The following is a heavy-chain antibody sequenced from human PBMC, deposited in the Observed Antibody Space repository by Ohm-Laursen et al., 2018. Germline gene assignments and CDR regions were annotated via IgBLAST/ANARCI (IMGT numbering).Heavy chain of an antibody. CDR2: IYYSGST. D-gene: IGHD3-3*01. CDR1: GGSISSSSYC. Sequence: GTLSLTCSVSGGSISSSSYCWGWIRQPPGKGLEWIGNIYYSGSTYYNPSLRSRFSISIHTSQNQFSLKLSSVTATDTAVYYCARAFWNGYNDAFDVWGQGTMVTVSS. CDR3: ARAFWNGYNDAFDV. V-gene: IGHV4-39*01. J-gene: IGHJ3*01.